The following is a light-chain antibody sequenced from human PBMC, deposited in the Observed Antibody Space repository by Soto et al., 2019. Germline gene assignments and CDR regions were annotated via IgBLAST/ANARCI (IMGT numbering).Light chain of an antibody. J-gene: IGLJ3*02. CDR3: ETWDSNSRL. CDR1: SGHSSYI. CDR2: LEGSGSY. V-gene: IGLV4-60*03. Sequence: QLVLTQSSSASASLGSSVKLTCTLSSGHSSYIIAWHQQQPGKAPRYLMKLEGSGSYNKGSGVPDRFSGSSSGADRYLTISNLQSEDEADYYCETWDSNSRLFGGGTQLTVL.